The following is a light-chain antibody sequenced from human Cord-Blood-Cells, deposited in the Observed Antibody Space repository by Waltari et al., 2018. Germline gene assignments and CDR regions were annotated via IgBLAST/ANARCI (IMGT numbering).Light chain of an antibody. CDR2: RNN. Sequence: QSVLTQPPSASGTPGQRVTISCYGSRSNIGSDYVYWYKQLPGTSPKLRIYRNNQRPSGVPDRFAGSKSGTSASLAISGLRSEDEADYYCAAWDDSLSGYVFGTGTKVTVL. CDR3: AAWDDSLSGYV. J-gene: IGLJ1*01. CDR1: RSNIGSDY. V-gene: IGLV1-47*01.